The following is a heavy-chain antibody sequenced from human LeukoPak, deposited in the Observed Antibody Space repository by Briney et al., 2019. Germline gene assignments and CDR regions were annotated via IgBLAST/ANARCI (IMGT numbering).Heavy chain of an antibody. Sequence: PSETLSLTCTVSGGSISSGGYYWSWIRQHPGKGLEWIGYIYYSGSTYYNPSLKSRVTISVDTSKNQFSLKLSSVTAADTAVYYCARGNALDGYAGNFGYWGQGTLVTVSS. J-gene: IGHJ4*02. CDR1: GGSISSGGYY. CDR2: IYYSGST. V-gene: IGHV4-31*03. CDR3: ARGNALDGYAGNFGY. D-gene: IGHD1-1*01.